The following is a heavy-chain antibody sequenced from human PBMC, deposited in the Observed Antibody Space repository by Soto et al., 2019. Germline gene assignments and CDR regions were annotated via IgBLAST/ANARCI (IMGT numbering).Heavy chain of an antibody. CDR2: TYYRSKWYN. CDR1: ADSISSYSAA. D-gene: IGHD6-13*01. Sequence: SQTLLLTCAISADSISSYSAAWNWIRQSPSRGLEWLGRTYYRSKWYNDYAVSVKSRITINPDTSKNQFSLQLNSVTPEDTAVYYCARSLVQYYCYYYGMDGWGRGTTVTVS. J-gene: IGHJ6*02. V-gene: IGHV6-1*01. CDR3: ARSLVQYYCYYYGMDG.